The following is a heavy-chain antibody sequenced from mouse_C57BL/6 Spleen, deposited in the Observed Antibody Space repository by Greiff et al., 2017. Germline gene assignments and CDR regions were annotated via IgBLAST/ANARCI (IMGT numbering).Heavy chain of an antibody. CDR1: GYSFTDYN. V-gene: IGHV1-39*01. D-gene: IGHD1-1*01. J-gene: IGHJ2*01. CDR2: INPNSGTT. CDR3: RGLGSSYDYFDY. Sequence: VQLQQSGPELVKPGASVKISCKASGYSFTDYNMNWVKQSTGKSLEWIGVINPNSGTTSYNQKFKGKATLTVDQSSSTAYMQLNSLTSEDSAVYYCRGLGSSYDYFDYWGQGTTLTVSS.